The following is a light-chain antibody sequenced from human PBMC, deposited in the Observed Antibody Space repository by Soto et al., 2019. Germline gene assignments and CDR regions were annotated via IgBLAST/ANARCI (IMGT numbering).Light chain of an antibody. V-gene: IGKV1-5*03. CDR2: KAS. J-gene: IGKJ1*01. Sequence: DIQMTQSPSTLSASVGDRVTITCRASQSISSWLARYQQKPGKAPKLLIYKASSLESGVPSRFSGSGSGTEFTLTISSLQPDDFATYYCQQYNSYSPATFGQGTKVDIK. CDR1: QSISSW. CDR3: QQYNSYSPAT.